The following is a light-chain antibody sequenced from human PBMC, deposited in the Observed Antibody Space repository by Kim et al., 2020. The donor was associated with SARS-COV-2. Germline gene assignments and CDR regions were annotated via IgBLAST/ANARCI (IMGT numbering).Light chain of an antibody. V-gene: IGLV6-57*03. CDR1: SGSSASSY. CDR2: EDN. J-gene: IGLJ3*02. CDR3: QSYDTRSHEV. Sequence: KQVTISCTRSSGSSASSYVQGYQQRPGSAPTTLISEDNQRPSGVPDRFSGSVDDSSNSASLTISGLRPEDEADYYCQSYDTRSHEVFGGGTQLTVL.